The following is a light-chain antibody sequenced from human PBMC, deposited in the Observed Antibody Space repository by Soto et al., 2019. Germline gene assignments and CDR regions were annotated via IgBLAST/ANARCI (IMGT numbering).Light chain of an antibody. J-gene: IGKJ3*01. V-gene: IGKV3-15*01. CDR3: QQYGSSQFT. Sequence: IVMTQSPATLSMSPGERATLSCRASQSLNRDLAWYQQKPGQSPRLLIFGASIRATGIPARFSGSGSGTEFTLTIGSLQSEDCALYYCQQYGSSQFTLGPGTKVDIK. CDR2: GAS. CDR1: QSLNRD.